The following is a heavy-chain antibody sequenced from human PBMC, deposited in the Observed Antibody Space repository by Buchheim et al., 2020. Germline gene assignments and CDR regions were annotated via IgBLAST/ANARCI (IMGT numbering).Heavy chain of an antibody. J-gene: IGHJ5*02. Sequence: QVQLQESGPGLVKASETLSLTCHVSVGSISSYYWSWIRQPPGKGLEWIGHIYYSGSTNYNPSLKSRLTISVDTSKNQFSLNLSSVTAADTAVYYCARDSSSSNLNWFDPWGQGTL. D-gene: IGHD2-2*01. CDR3: ARDSSSSNLNWFDP. CDR2: IYYSGST. V-gene: IGHV4-59*01. CDR1: VGSISSYY.